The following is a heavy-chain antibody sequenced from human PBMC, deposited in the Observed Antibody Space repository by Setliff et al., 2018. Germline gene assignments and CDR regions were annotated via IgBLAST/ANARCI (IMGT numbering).Heavy chain of an antibody. CDR2: INPNSGGT. V-gene: IGHV1-2*02. CDR3: ARDRFYNSWSGTSITAPHDAFDI. D-gene: IGHD3-3*01. CDR1: GYTFTGYY. Sequence: ASVKVSCKASGYTFTGYYMHWVRQAPGQGLEWMGWINPNSGGTNYAQKFQGRVTMTRDTSISAVYMELHSVTSDDAAVYFCARDRFYNSWSGTSITAPHDAFDIWGQGTMVTVSS. J-gene: IGHJ3*02.